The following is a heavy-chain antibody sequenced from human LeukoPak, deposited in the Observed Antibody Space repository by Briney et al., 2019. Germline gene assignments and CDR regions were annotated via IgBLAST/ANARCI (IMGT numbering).Heavy chain of an antibody. V-gene: IGHV3-53*01. CDR1: GLTVSKNY. Sequence: GGSLRLSCATSGLTVSKNYMSWVRQAPGKGLESVSVIYSGGSTYYADSVRGRFTISRDNSKNTLYLQMNSLRVEDTAVYYCARVGGHWGQGTLVTVSS. J-gene: IGHJ4*02. CDR3: ARVGGH. CDR2: IYSGGST. D-gene: IGHD3-10*01.